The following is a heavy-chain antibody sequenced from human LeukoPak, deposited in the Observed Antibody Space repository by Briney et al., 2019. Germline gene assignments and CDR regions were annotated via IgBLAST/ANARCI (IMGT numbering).Heavy chain of an antibody. J-gene: IGHJ3*01. Sequence: SETLSLTCAVYGGSFSGYYWSWIRQPPGKGLEWIGEINHSGSTNYNPSLKSRVTISVDTSKNQFSLKLSSVTAADTAVYYCARGRGASWGQGTMVTVSS. CDR3: ARGRGAS. CDR2: INHSGST. V-gene: IGHV4-34*01. CDR1: GGSFSGYY. D-gene: IGHD1-26*01.